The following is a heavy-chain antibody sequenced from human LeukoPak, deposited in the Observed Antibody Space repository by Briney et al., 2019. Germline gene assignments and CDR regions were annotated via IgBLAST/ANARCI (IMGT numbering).Heavy chain of an antibody. J-gene: IGHJ4*02. Sequence: WGSLRLSCAASGFTFSSYSMNWVRQAPGKGLEWVSSISSSSSYIYYADSVKGRFTISRDNAKNSLYLQMNSLRAEDTAVYYCARDRQQQLVLISRGFDYWGQGTLVTVSS. CDR1: GFTFSSYS. V-gene: IGHV3-21*01. D-gene: IGHD6-13*01. CDR3: ARDRQQQLVLISRGFDY. CDR2: ISSSSSYI.